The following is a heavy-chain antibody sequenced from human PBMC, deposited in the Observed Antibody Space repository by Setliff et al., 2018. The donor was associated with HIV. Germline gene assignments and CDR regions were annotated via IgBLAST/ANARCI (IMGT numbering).Heavy chain of an antibody. Sequence: HPGGSLRLSCAASGFSFSNYAMSWVRQAPGKGLEWVSGISGSGGSTYYVDSVKGRFTISRDNSKNTLNLQMNSLGAADTAVYYCARDDYLDGRWGQGTLVTVSS. CDR2: ISGSGGST. J-gene: IGHJ4*02. CDR1: GFSFSNYA. CDR3: ARDDYLDGR. V-gene: IGHV3-23*01. D-gene: IGHD4-17*01.